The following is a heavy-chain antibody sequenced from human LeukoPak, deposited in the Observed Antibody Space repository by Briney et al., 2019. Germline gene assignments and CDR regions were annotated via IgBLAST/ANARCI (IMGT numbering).Heavy chain of an antibody. CDR3: ASPIDY. CDR1: GFTFSGYN. CDR2: IYYSGST. Sequence: GSLRLSCAASGFTFSGYNMNWVRQAPGKGLEWIGSIYYSGSTYYNPSLKSRVTISVDTSKNQFSLKLSSVTAADTAVYYCASPIDYWGQGTLVTVSS. J-gene: IGHJ4*02. V-gene: IGHV4-59*05.